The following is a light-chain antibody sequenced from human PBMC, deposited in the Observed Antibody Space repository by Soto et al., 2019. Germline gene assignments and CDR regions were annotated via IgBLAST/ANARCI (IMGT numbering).Light chain of an antibody. CDR3: CSYAASDLI. J-gene: IGLJ2*01. CDR1: SSDVGPYKL. Sequence: QSALTQPASVSGSPGQSITISCTGASSDVGPYKLVAWYQQHPDKAPKLMIYEGTKRPSGVSSRLSGSQSGTTASLTISGLQAEDEADYYCCSYAASDLIFGGGTKLTVL. V-gene: IGLV2-23*01. CDR2: EGT.